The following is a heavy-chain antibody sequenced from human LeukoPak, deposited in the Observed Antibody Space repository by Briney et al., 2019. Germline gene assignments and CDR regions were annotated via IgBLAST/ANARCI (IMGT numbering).Heavy chain of an antibody. Sequence: GGSLRLSCAASGFTFNNYGMHWVRQAPGKGLEWVAFIRYDGSNKYYGDSVKGRFTISRDNSKNTLCLQMNSLRAEDTAVYYCASARGTASDSIDFWGQGTLVTVSS. V-gene: IGHV3-30*02. J-gene: IGHJ4*02. CDR2: IRYDGSNK. D-gene: IGHD3-10*01. CDR3: ASARGTASDSIDF. CDR1: GFTFNNYG.